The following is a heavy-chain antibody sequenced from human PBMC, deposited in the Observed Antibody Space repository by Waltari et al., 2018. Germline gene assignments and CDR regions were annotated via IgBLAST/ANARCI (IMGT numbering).Heavy chain of an antibody. CDR3: ARGFLTYYYGSGSTYFDY. CDR2: LKHSGST. V-gene: IGHV4-34*01. J-gene: IGHJ4*02. Sequence: QVQLQQWGAGLLKPSETLSLTCAVYGGSFSGYYWSWIRQPPGQGLEWIGELKHSGSTNYNPSLKSGVTISVDTSKNQVSLKLSSVTAADTAVYYCARGFLTYYYGSGSTYFDYWGQGTLVTVSS. D-gene: IGHD3-10*01. CDR1: GGSFSGYY.